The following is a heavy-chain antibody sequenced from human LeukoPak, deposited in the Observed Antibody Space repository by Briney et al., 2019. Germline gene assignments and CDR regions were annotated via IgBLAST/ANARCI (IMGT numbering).Heavy chain of an antibody. J-gene: IGHJ3*02. Sequence: SETLSLTCTVSGGSISSGNYYWSWIRQPAGKGLEWIGRIYTSGSTNYNPSFKSRVTISVDTSKNQFSLKLSSVTAAGTAVYYCARASLWELAAFDIWGQGTMVTVSS. CDR2: IYTSGST. CDR3: ARASLWELAAFDI. D-gene: IGHD1-1*01. V-gene: IGHV4-61*02. CDR1: GGSISSGNYY.